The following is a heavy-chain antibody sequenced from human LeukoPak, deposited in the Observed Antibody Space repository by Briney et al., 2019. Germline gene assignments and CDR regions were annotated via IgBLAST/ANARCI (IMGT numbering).Heavy chain of an antibody. CDR3: ARGDWPPLDF. D-gene: IGHD2-21*02. V-gene: IGHV3-7*01. J-gene: IGHJ4*02. Sequence: GGSLRLSCAASGFTFSDYWMNWVRQAPGKGLEWVANIDQDGGGKYYLDSVKGRFTISRDNAKSSLYLQIDSLRAEDTAVYYCARGDWPPLDFWGKGSLLTV. CDR1: GFTFSDYW. CDR2: IDQDGGGK.